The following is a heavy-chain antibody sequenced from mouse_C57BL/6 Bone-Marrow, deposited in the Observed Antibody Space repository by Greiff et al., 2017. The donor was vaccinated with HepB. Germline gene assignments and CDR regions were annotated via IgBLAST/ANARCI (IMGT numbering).Heavy chain of an antibody. V-gene: IGHV5-6*02. CDR2: ISSGGSYT. Sequence: EVKLEESGGDLVKPGGSLKLSCAASGFTFSSYGMSWVRQTPDKRLEWVATISSGGSYTYYPDSVKGRFTISRDNAKNTLYLQMSSLKSEDTAMYYCARQGGRYYFKGFAYWGQGTLVTVSA. D-gene: IGHD1-1*01. J-gene: IGHJ3*01. CDR3: ARQGGRYYFKGFAY. CDR1: GFTFSSYG.